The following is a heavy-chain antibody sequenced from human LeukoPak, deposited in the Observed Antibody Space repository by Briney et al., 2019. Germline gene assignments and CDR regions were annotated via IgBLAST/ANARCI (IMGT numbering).Heavy chain of an antibody. V-gene: IGHV5-51*01. D-gene: IGHD3-10*01. Sequence: GGSLKISWQGSGYSFTSYWIGWVRQMPGKGLEWMVIIYPGDSDTSYSPSFQGQFTISADKSISTPYLQWSSLKASDTAMYYCAMYVMVRGVIRPLDRWGQGTVVTVPS. CDR1: GYSFTSYW. CDR3: AMYVMVRGVIRPLDR. J-gene: IGHJ5*02. CDR2: IYPGDSDT.